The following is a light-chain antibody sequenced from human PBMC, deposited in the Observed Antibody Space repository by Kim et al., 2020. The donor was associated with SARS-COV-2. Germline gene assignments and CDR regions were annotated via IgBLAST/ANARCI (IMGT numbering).Light chain of an antibody. CDR2: DAS. CDR1: QSVGNY. CDR3: QQRSNWPIT. Sequence: LSPGESATLSCGASQSVGNYFAWYQQKPGQAPRLLIYDASNRATGIPARFSGSGSGTDFTLTISSLEPEDFAVYYCQQRSNWPITFGQGSRLEIK. V-gene: IGKV3-11*01. J-gene: IGKJ5*01.